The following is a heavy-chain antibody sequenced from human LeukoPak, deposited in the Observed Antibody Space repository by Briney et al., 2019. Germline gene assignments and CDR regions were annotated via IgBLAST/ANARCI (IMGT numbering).Heavy chain of an antibody. V-gene: IGHV3-48*03. J-gene: IGHJ4*02. Sequence: GGSLRLSCAAPGFTVSSYEMSWVRQAPGKGLEWVAYINSRGRTMNYADSVKGQFTISRDNAKYSLYLQMHRMSAEDTAVYYCERDYLWCPDYWGQGALVTVSS. CDR3: ERDYLWCPDY. CDR1: GFTVSSYE. CDR2: INSRGRTM. D-gene: IGHD2-8*02.